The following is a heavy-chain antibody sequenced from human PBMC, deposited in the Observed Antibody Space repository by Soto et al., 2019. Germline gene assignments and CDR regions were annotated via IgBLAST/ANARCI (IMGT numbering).Heavy chain of an antibody. CDR3: AREAASGGWYDD. D-gene: IGHD6-25*01. J-gene: IGHJ5*02. CDR1: GLTFSSYW. V-gene: IGHV3-7*01. CDR2: IKQDGSEE. Sequence: EVQLVESGGGLVQPGGSLRLSCAVSGLTFSSYWMSWVRQVPGKGLEWVANIKQDGSEEYYVDSVKGRFTISRDNAKNSLFLQINSLRAEDTDVYFCAREAASGGWYDDWGQGTMVTVSS.